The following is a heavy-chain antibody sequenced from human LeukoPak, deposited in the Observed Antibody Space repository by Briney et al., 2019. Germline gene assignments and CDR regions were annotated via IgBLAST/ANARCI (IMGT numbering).Heavy chain of an antibody. Sequence: PSETLSLTCTVSGGSNSSYYWGWIRQPAGKGLEWIERIYTSGSTNYNPSLKSRVTMSVDTSKNQFSLKLSSVTAADTAVYYCARASYDFWSGSGNWFDPWGQGTLVTVSS. CDR1: GGSNSSYY. CDR2: IYTSGST. D-gene: IGHD3-3*01. J-gene: IGHJ5*02. V-gene: IGHV4-4*07. CDR3: ARASYDFWSGSGNWFDP.